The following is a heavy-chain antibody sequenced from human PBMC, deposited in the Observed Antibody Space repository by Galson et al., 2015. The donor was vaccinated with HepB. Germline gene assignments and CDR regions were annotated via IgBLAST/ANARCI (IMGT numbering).Heavy chain of an antibody. V-gene: IGHV4-59*12. CDR2: VHHSGAA. CDR1: GASMNTDY. CDR3: TRVFGQKCGGTTCFLGAFDI. Sequence: SETLSLTCSVSGASMNTDYWTWIRQSPGQRLEWVGYVHHSGAANYNPSLKRRVTMSIDTSKNHFSLNLRSVTAADTAMYFCTRVFGQKCGGTTCFLGAFDIWGPGTRVIVSS. D-gene: IGHD3/OR15-3a*01. J-gene: IGHJ3*02.